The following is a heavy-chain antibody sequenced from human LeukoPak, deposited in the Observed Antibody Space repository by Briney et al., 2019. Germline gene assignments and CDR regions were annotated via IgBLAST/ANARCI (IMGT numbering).Heavy chain of an antibody. V-gene: IGHV1-2*07. CDR3: AREYDSSGYVDY. CDR1: GYTFNHNY. D-gene: IGHD3-22*01. J-gene: IGHJ4*02. CDR2: INPNNPAT. Sequence: ASVKVSCKASGYTFNHNYLHWVRQAPGQGLEWMGWINPNNPATHSSHKFQGRVTMTSDSSISTVYLEVNRLKPDDTAVYFCAREYDSSGYVDYWGQGTLVTVSS.